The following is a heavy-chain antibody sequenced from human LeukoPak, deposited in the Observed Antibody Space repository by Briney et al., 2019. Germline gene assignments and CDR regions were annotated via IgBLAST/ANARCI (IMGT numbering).Heavy chain of an antibody. J-gene: IGHJ5*02. CDR3: AREGAPDSGPNWFDP. CDR2: INPNSGGT. CDR1: GYTFTGYY. Sequence: ASVKVSCKASGYTFTGYYMHWVRQAPGQGLEWMGWINPNSGGTNYAQKFQGRVTMTRDTSISTAYMELSRLRSDDTAVYYCAREGAPDSGPNWFDPWGQGTLVTVSS. D-gene: IGHD1-14*01. V-gene: IGHV1-2*02.